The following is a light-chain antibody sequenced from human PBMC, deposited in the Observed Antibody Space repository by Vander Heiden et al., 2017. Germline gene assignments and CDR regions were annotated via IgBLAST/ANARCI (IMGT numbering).Light chain of an antibody. J-gene: IGKJ4*01. Sequence: IVLTQSPATLSLSPGTRATLSCRASQSVSSSLAWYQQKPGQAPGLLIYDASNRATGIPARFSGGGSGTDFTLTISSLEPEDFAVYYCQQRSNWPGTFGGGTKVEIK. CDR2: DAS. CDR3: QQRSNWPGT. V-gene: IGKV3-11*01. CDR1: QSVSSS.